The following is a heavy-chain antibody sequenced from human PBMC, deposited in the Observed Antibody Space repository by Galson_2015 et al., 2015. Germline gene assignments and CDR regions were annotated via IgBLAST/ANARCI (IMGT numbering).Heavy chain of an antibody. Sequence: QSGAEVKKPGESLKISCKASGYTFTSYYMHWVRQAPGQGLEWMGIINPSGGSTSYAQKFQGRVTMTRDTSTSTVYMELSSLRSEDTAVYYCARETTMGRRYYYGMDVWGQGTTVTVSS. CDR2: INPSGGST. J-gene: IGHJ6*02. D-gene: IGHD5-18*01. CDR3: ARETTMGRRYYYGMDV. CDR1: GYTFTSYY. V-gene: IGHV1-46*01.